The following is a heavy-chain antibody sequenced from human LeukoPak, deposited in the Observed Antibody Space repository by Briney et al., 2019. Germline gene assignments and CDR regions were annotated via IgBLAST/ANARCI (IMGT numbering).Heavy chain of an antibody. Sequence: PSETLSLTCTVSGGSISSFYWSWIRRPPGKGLEWIGYIYDSGSTNYNPSLKSRVTPSLATSKNQFSLKLSSVTAADTAVYYCARQSYYGSGSYRIDYWGQGTLVTVSS. D-gene: IGHD3-10*01. CDR1: GGSISSFY. CDR3: ARQSYYGSGSYRIDY. V-gene: IGHV4-59*08. CDR2: IYDSGST. J-gene: IGHJ4*02.